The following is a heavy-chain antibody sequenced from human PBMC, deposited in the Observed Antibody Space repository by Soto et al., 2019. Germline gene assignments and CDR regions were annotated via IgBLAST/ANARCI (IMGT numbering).Heavy chain of an antibody. CDR3: ASQHYYDSSGYYVGY. Sequence: PSETLSLTCAVSGGSISRGGYSWSWVRQPPGKGLEWIGYIYHSGSTYYNPSLKSRVTISVDRSKNQFSLKLSSVTAADTAVYYCASQHYYDSSGYYVGYWGQGTLVTVSS. CDR2: IYHSGST. V-gene: IGHV4-30-2*01. CDR1: GGSISRGGYS. D-gene: IGHD3-22*01. J-gene: IGHJ4*02.